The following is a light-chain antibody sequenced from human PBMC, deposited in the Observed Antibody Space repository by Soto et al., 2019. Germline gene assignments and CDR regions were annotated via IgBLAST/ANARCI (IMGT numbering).Light chain of an antibody. J-gene: IGLJ2*01. CDR1: SSDVGGYNY. V-gene: IGLV2-14*01. CDR3: STSTSSSNPLA. CDR2: DVS. Sequence: QSVLPQPASVSGSPGQSITISCTGTSSDVGGYNYVSWYQQHPGKDPQLMIYDVSNRPSGVSDRLSGSKSGNTTALTISGRHEEDDEAYYCSTSTSSSNPLAFGGGTKLTVL.